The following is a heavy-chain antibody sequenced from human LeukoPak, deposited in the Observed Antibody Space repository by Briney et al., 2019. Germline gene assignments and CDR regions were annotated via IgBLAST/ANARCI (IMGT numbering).Heavy chain of an antibody. CDR1: GLTDSTNY. J-gene: IGHJ6*03. CDR3: ARGGGSGYFSAEYYMDV. Sequence: GGSLRLSCVVSGLTDSTNYMSWVRQAPGKGLECVSVMYSGGTKYYADTVKGRFTISKDNSKNTVYLHMNSLRADDTAVYYCARGGGSGYFSAEYYMDVWGEGTTVTISS. CDR2: MYSGGTK. D-gene: IGHD3-22*01. V-gene: IGHV3-53*01.